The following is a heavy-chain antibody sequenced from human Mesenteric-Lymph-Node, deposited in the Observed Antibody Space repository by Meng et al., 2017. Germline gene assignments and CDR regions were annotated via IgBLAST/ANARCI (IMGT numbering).Heavy chain of an antibody. CDR2: INPNSGGT. D-gene: IGHD1-7*01. V-gene: IGHV1-2*06. Sequence: QVQLVHAGAEVKKPGASVKVSCKASGYTFTSYYMHWVRQAPGQGLEWMGRINPNSGGTNYAQKFQGRVTMTRDTSISTAYMELSRLRSDDTAAYYCAKSITGTTFDYWGQGTLVTVSS. J-gene: IGHJ4*02. CDR3: AKSITGTTFDY. CDR1: GYTFTSYY.